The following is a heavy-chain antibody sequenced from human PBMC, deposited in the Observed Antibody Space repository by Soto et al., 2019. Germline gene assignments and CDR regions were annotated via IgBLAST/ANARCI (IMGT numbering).Heavy chain of an antibody. Sequence: GASVKVSCKASGYTFTSYGISWVRQAPGQGLEWMGWISAYNGNTNYAQKLQGRVTMTTDTSTSTAYMELRSLRSDDTAVYYCARDSQYYDFWSGSRDGEDWFDPWGQGTLVTVSS. V-gene: IGHV1-18*01. D-gene: IGHD3-3*01. J-gene: IGHJ5*02. CDR2: ISAYNGNT. CDR1: GYTFTSYG. CDR3: ARDSQYYDFWSGSRDGEDWFDP.